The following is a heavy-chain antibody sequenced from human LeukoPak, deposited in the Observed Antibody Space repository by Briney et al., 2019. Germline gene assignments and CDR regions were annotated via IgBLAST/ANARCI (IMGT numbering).Heavy chain of an antibody. CDR1: GFMFDDYT. CDR3: AKGDVDSPMNFYH. D-gene: IGHD5-18*01. CDR2: INWDGGST. Sequence: PGGSLRLSCAASGFMFDDYTMHWVRQAPGKGLEWVSLINWDGGSTYYAGSVKGRFTISRDNSKNSLYLQVNSLRTEDTALYYCAKGDVDSPMNFYHWGQGTLVTVSS. J-gene: IGHJ4*02. V-gene: IGHV3-43*01.